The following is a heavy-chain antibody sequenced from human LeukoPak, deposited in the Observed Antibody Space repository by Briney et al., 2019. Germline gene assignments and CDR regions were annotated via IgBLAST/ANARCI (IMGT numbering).Heavy chain of an antibody. CDR1: GYTFTSYG. J-gene: IGHJ4*02. Sequence: ASVKVSCKASGYTFTSYGISWVRQAPGQGLEWIGWISAYNGNTNYAQKLQGRVTMTTDTSTSTAYMELRSLRSDDTAVYYCARDRSGSYFSLRYYFDYRGQGTLVTVSS. CDR3: ARDRSGSYFSLRYYFDY. D-gene: IGHD1-26*01. V-gene: IGHV1-18*01. CDR2: ISAYNGNT.